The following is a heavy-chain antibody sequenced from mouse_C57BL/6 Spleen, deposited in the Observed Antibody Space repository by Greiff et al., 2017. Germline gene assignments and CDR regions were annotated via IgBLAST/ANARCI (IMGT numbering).Heavy chain of an antibody. D-gene: IGHD3-1*01. CDR3: VGHDGRSFDY. CDR2: IRSKSNNYAT. V-gene: IGHV10-1*01. J-gene: IGHJ2*01. CDR1: GFSFNTYA. Sequence: DVKLVESGGGLVQPKGSLKLSCAASGFSFNTYAMNWVRQAPGKGLEWVARIRSKSNNYATYYADSVKDRFTISRDDSESMLYLQMNNLKTEDTAMYYCVGHDGRSFDYWGQGTTLTVSS.